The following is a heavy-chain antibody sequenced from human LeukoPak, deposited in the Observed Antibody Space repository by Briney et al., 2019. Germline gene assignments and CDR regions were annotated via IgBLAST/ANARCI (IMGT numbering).Heavy chain of an antibody. CDR1: GFTFRSYS. CDR2: ISSSSYM. CDR3: ARDQVPYGSGGSDTLAFDY. Sequence: GGSLRLSCAASGFTFRSYSMNWVRQPPGKGLEWVSSISSSSYMYYADSVKGRFTISRDNAKNSLYLQMNSLRAEDTAVYYCARDQVPYGSGGSDTLAFDYWGQGTLVTVSS. V-gene: IGHV3-21*04. J-gene: IGHJ4*02. D-gene: IGHD3-10*01.